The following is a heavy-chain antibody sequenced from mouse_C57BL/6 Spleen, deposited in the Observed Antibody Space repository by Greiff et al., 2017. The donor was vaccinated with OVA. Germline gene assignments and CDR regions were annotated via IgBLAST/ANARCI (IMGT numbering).Heavy chain of an antibody. CDR3: ATGPYYFDY. Sequence: QVQLQQSGPELVKPGASVKISCKASGYAFSSSWMNWVKQRPGKGLEWIGRIYPGDGDTNYNGKFKGKATLTADKSSSTAYMQLSSLTSEDSAVYFWATGPYYFDYWGQGTTLTVSS. D-gene: IGHD3-1*01. V-gene: IGHV1-82*01. CDR2: IYPGDGDT. J-gene: IGHJ2*01. CDR1: GYAFSSSW.